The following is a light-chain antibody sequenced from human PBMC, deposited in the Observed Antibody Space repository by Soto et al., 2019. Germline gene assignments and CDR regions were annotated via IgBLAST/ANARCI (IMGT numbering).Light chain of an antibody. V-gene: IGKV1-5*03. J-gene: IGKJ3*01. CDR2: KAS. CDR3: QQYNSYAGVT. CDR1: QSISSW. Sequence: DIQMTQSPSTLSASVGDRVTIACRASQSISSWLAWYQQKPGKAPKLLIYKASSLESGVPSRFSGSGSGTEFTLTSSSLQPDDFATYYCQQYNSYAGVTFGPGTNVDIK.